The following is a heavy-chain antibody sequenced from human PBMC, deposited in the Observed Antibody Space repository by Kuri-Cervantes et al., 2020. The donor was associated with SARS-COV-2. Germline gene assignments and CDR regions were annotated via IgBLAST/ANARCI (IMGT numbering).Heavy chain of an antibody. V-gene: IGHV1-69*02. J-gene: IGHJ4*02. D-gene: IGHD1-1*01. Sequence: SVKVSCKASGGTFSSYTISWVRQAPGQGLEWMGRIIPILGIANYAQKFQGRVTITADKSTSTAYMELSSLRSEDTAVYYCARCDDLNLAYFDYWGQGTLVTVSS. CDR3: ARCDDLNLAYFDY. CDR1: GGTFSSYT. CDR2: IIPILGIA.